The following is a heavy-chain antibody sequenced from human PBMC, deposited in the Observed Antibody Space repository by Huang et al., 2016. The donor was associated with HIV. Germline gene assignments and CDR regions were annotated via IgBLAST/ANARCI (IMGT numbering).Heavy chain of an antibody. J-gene: IGHJ6*02. CDR2: ISGLGGNT. V-gene: IGHV3-23*01. Sequence: EVQLLESGGGLVQPGGSLRLSCAASGFTFNSYAMSWVRQAPGKGLDWVSAISGLGGNTYYADSVKGRFTISRDNSKNTLFLQMSGLRAEDTAVYYCSRDDFWSGYSDYYGLDVWGQGTTVTVSS. D-gene: IGHD3-3*01. CDR1: GFTFNSYA. CDR3: SRDDFWSGYSDYYGLDV.